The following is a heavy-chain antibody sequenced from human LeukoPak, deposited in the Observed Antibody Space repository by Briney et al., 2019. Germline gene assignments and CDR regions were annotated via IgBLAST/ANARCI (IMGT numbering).Heavy chain of an antibody. V-gene: IGHV4-4*08. Sequence: SETLSLTCSVSDGAIGRFYWSWIRQSPGKGLDWIGYTHSSGTTAYNPSLKSRATISLDMSESHFSLMLTSVTAADTAIYYCASVVPAGECSGGSCYGGPYTFNIWGQGTVVTVSS. CDR1: DGAIGRFY. J-gene: IGHJ3*02. CDR3: ASVVPAGECSGGSCYGGPYTFNI. CDR2: THSSGTT. D-gene: IGHD2-15*01.